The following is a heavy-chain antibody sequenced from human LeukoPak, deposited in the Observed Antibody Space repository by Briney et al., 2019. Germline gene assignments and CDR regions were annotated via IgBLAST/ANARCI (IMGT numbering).Heavy chain of an antibody. CDR3: AKDANYIAVAGTYFDY. Sequence: SGGSLRLSCAASGFTFSSYAMSWVRQAPGKGLEWVSAISGSGGSTYYADSVKGRFTISRDNAKNSLYLQMNSLRAEDTALYYCAKDANYIAVAGTYFDYWGQGTLVTVSS. D-gene: IGHD6-19*01. CDR1: GFTFSSYA. V-gene: IGHV3-23*01. CDR2: ISGSGGST. J-gene: IGHJ4*02.